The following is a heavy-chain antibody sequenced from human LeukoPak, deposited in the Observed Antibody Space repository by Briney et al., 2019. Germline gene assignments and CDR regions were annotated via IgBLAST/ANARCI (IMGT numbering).Heavy chain of an antibody. CDR2: ISGSGGST. Sequence: GGSPRLSCAASGFTFSSYAMSWVRQAPGKGLEWVSAISGSGGSTYYADSVKGRFTISRDNSKNTLYLQMNGLRAEDTAVYYCAKAANEWELLAGYFDYWGQGTLVTVSS. V-gene: IGHV3-23*01. D-gene: IGHD1-26*01. J-gene: IGHJ4*02. CDR1: GFTFSSYA. CDR3: AKAANEWELLAGYFDY.